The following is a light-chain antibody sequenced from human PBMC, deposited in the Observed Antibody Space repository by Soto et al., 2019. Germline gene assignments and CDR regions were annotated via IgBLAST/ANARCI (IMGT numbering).Light chain of an antibody. CDR2: WAS. Sequence: DIVMTQSPDSLAVSLGERATINCKSSQSVLYSSNNKNYLAWYQQKPGQPPKLLIYWASTRESGVPDRFSGSGSGTDFTLTISSLQAEDVAVYYCQQYYSTPPSIPFGQGTRLEIK. CDR1: QSVLYSSNNKNY. CDR3: QQYYSTPPSIP. J-gene: IGKJ5*01. V-gene: IGKV4-1*01.